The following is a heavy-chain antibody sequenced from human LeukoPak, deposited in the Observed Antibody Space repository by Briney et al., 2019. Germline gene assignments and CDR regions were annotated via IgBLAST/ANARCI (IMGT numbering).Heavy chain of an antibody. V-gene: IGHV4-4*07. CDR3: ARDSDTAMAYNWFGP. J-gene: IGHJ5*02. CDR2: IYTSGST. CDR1: GGSISSYY. D-gene: IGHD5-18*01. Sequence: SETLSLTCTVSGGSISSYYWSWIRQPAGKGLEWIGRIYTSGSTNYNPSLKSRVTMSVDTSKNQFSLKLSSVTAADTAVYYCARDSDTAMAYNWFGPWGQGTLVTVSS.